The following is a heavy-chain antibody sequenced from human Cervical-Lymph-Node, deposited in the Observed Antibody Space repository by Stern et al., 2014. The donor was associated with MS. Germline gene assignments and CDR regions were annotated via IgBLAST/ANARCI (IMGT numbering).Heavy chain of an antibody. CDR2: TYYRSKWYN. Sequence: QVQLQQSGPGLVKPSQTLSLTCAISGDSVSSNSAAWNWIRQSPSRGLEWLGRTYYRSKWYNDYAVSVKSRITINPDTSKNQFSLQLNSVTPEDTAVYYCARGPYSSSWYAYYYGMDVWGQGTTVTVSS. J-gene: IGHJ6*02. CDR3: ARGPYSSSWYAYYYGMDV. D-gene: IGHD6-13*01. CDR1: GDSVSSNSAA. V-gene: IGHV6-1*01.